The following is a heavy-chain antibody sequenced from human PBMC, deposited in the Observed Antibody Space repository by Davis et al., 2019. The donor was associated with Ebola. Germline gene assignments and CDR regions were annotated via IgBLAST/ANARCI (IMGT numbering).Heavy chain of an antibody. CDR3: ARDPAVGGD. V-gene: IGHV3-21*01. D-gene: IGHD2-21*01. CDR1: GFSFSSYS. CDR2: IYFSTTYK. Sequence: GESLKISCVASGFSFSSYSMNWVRQAPGKGLEWVSSIYFSTTYKYYADSVKGRLTISRDNARNSLYLQMNSLRPEDTAVYYCARDPAVGGDWGQGTLVTVSS. J-gene: IGHJ4*02.